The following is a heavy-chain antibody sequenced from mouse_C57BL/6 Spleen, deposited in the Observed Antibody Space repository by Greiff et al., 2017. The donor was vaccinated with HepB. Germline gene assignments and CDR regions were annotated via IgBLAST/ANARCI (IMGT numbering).Heavy chain of an antibody. Sequence: VQLQQPGAELVKPGASVKMSCKASGYTFTSYWITWVKQRPGQGLEWIGDIYPGSGSTHYNEKFKSKATLTVDTSSSTAYMQLSRLTSEDSAVYYYARDDGDQAWFAYWGQGTLVTVSA. J-gene: IGHJ3*01. CDR3: ARDDGDQAWFAY. CDR2: IYPGSGST. V-gene: IGHV1-55*01. CDR1: GYTFTSYW. D-gene: IGHD2-12*01.